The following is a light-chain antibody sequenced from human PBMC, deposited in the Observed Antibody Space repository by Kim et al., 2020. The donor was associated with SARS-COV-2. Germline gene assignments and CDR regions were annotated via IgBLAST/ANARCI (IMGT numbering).Light chain of an antibody. CDR2: GAS. CDR1: QSVSSY. J-gene: IGKJ5*01. CDR3: QKYDNWPIT. Sequence: VSPGERATLSCRTSQSVSSYLAWYQQKPGQAPSLLIYGASTRATGIPARFSGSGSGSEFTLTISSLQSEDFAVYYCQKYDNWPITFGQGTRLEIK. V-gene: IGKV3-15*01.